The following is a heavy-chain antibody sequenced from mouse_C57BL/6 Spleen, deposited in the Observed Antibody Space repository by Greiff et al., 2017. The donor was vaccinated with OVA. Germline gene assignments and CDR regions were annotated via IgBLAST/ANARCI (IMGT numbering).Heavy chain of an antibody. CDR3: ARGEGRSSSYYAMDY. D-gene: IGHD3-3*01. J-gene: IGHJ4*01. CDR2: IDPSDSYT. CDR1: GYTFTSYW. Sequence: QVQLQQPGAELVMPGASVTLSCKASGYTFTSYWMHWVKQRPGQGLEWIGEIDPSDSYTNYNQKFKGKSTLTVDKSSSTAYMQLSSLTSEDSAVYYSARGEGRSSSYYAMDYWGQGTSVTVSS. V-gene: IGHV1-69*01.